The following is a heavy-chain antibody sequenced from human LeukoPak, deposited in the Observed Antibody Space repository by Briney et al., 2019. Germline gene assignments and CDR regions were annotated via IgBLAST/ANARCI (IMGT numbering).Heavy chain of an antibody. CDR1: GYSFTSYW. CDR2: IYPGDSDT. J-gene: IGHJ4*02. CDR3: ARQFSTYYYGSGSYPAEMGY. Sequence: GESLKISCKGSGYSFTSYWIGWVRQMPGKGLEWMGIIYPGDSDTRYSPSFQGQVTISADKSISTAYLQWSSLKASDTAMYYCARQFSTYYYGSGSYPAEMGYWGQGTLVTVSS. D-gene: IGHD3-10*01. V-gene: IGHV5-51*01.